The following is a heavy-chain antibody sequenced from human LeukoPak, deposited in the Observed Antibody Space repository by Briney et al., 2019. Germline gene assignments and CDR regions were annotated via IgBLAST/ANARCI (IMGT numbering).Heavy chain of an antibody. Sequence: GRSLRLSCAASGFSLGTYAMHWVRQAPGKGLEWVALISYDGSRDHYADSVKGRSTISRDNSKNTVHLQMNSLRGEDPAIYYCARVVVGQTDYNYYYGMDVWGQGTTVTVSS. J-gene: IGHJ6*02. V-gene: IGHV3-30*04. CDR1: GFSLGTYA. CDR3: ARVVVGQTDYNYYYGMDV. CDR2: ISYDGSRD. D-gene: IGHD2-21*01.